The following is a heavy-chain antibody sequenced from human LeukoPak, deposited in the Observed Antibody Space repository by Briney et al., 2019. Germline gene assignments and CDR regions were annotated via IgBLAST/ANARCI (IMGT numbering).Heavy chain of an antibody. CDR3: ARFCNYYDSSGYYYGFDP. J-gene: IGHJ5*02. D-gene: IGHD3-22*01. CDR1: GGSISSYY. V-gene: IGHV4-59*01. Sequence: SETLSLTCTVSGGSISSYYWSWIRQPPGKGLEWIGYIYYSGSTNSNPSLKSRVTISVDTSKNQFSLKLRSVTAADTAVYYCARFCNYYDSSGYYYGFDPWGQGTLVTVSS. CDR2: IYYSGST.